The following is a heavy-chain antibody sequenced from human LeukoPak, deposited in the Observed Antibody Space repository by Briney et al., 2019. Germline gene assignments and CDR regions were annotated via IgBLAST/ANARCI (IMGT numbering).Heavy chain of an antibody. D-gene: IGHD3-22*01. Sequence: GGSLRLSCAASGFTFSIYAMSWVRQAPGKGLEWVSTISGSGGNTYYADSVKGRFTISRDNSKNTLYLQMNSLRAEDTAVYYCAKVSRAYYYDPPDAFDIWGQGTMVTVSS. J-gene: IGHJ3*02. CDR3: AKVSRAYYYDPPDAFDI. CDR2: ISGSGGNT. CDR1: GFTFSIYA. V-gene: IGHV3-23*01.